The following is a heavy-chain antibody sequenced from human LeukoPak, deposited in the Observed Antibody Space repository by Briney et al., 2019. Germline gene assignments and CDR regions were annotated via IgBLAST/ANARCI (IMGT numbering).Heavy chain of an antibody. CDR1: GGTFSSYA. Sequence: SVKVSCKASGGTFSSYAISWVRQVPGQGLEWMGGIIPIFGTANYAQKFQGRVTITTDESTSTAYMELSSLRSEDTAVYYCASSSLGAYYFDYWGQGTLVTVSS. CDR2: IIPIFGTA. D-gene: IGHD2-2*01. J-gene: IGHJ4*02. V-gene: IGHV1-69*05. CDR3: ASSSLGAYYFDY.